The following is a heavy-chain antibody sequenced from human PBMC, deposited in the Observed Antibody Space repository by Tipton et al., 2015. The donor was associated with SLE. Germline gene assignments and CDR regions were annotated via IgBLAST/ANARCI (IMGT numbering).Heavy chain of an antibody. CDR3: ARELRAGYFDY. Sequence: TLSLTCAVYGGSFSGYYWSWIRQPPGKGLEWIGEINHSGSTNYNPSLKGRVTISVDTSKNQFSLKLSSVTAADTAVYYCARELRAGYFDYWGQGTLVTVSS. CDR1: GGSFSGYY. J-gene: IGHJ4*02. CDR2: INHSGST. D-gene: IGHD3-10*01. V-gene: IGHV4-34*01.